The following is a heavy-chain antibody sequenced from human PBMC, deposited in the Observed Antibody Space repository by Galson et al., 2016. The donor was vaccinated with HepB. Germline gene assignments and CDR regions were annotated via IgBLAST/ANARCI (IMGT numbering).Heavy chain of an antibody. CDR1: GFTFGSYW. V-gene: IGHV3-74*01. Sequence: SLSLSCAASGFTFGSYWMHWVCQSPGKGLEWVSRTNNDGTRTTYADSVKGRVTISRDNTKNTLYLHMDTLRPEDTALYYRARDPGSFFDYWCQGSLVTVSS. CDR2: TNNDGTRT. D-gene: IGHD1-26*01. CDR3: ARDPGSFFDY. J-gene: IGHJ4*02.